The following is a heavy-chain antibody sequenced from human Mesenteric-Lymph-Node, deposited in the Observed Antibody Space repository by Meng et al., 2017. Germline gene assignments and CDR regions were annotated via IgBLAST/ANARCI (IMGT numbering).Heavy chain of an antibody. Sequence: QVQRVRTGVRGEKPGTSVKVPCKASGYTLTSYGIRWVRRAPGQGLDGMGWTRAYNGTTNNEQKPQGIVTMITDTSTSTAYMEMMSLRSDDTAVYYCARKLLWFGESYYFDYWCQGTLVTVSS. J-gene: IGHJ4*02. CDR2: TRAYNGTT. CDR1: GYTLTSYG. D-gene: IGHD3-10*01. CDR3: ARKLLWFGESYYFDY. V-gene: IGHV1-18*01.